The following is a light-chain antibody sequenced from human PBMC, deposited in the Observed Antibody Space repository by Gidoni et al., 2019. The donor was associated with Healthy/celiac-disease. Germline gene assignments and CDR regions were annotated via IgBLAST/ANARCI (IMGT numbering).Light chain of an antibody. Sequence: VLTQSPATLSLSPGERATLSCRASQSVSRYLAWYQQKPGQAPRLLIDDASNRATGIPARFSGSGSGTDFTLTISSLEPEDFAVYYCQQRSNWPPLTFGGGTKVEIK. CDR3: QQRSNWPPLT. CDR1: QSVSRY. V-gene: IGKV3-11*01. CDR2: DAS. J-gene: IGKJ4*01.